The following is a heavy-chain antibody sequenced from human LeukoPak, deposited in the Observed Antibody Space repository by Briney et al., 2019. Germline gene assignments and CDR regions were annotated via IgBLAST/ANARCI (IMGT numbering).Heavy chain of an antibody. CDR1: GGSVNSGGYY. CDR3: ARQPPGSGYQYRYYFDY. V-gene: IGHV4-31*03. Sequence: SETLSLTCTVSGGSVNSGGYYWSWIRQYPGRGLEWIGYIYFSGNTFYNLSFESRVFISLDTSKNQFSLRLSSVTAADTAIYYCARQPPGSGYQYRYYFDYWGQGTLVTVSS. D-gene: IGHD3-22*01. J-gene: IGHJ4*02. CDR2: IYFSGNT.